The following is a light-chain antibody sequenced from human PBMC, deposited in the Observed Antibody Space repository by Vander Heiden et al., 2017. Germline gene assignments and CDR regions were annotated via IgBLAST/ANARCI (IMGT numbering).Light chain of an antibody. V-gene: IGKV1-39*01. J-gene: IGKJ1*01. CDR1: QTVSSY. CDR2: AAS. Sequence: DIHMTQSPSSLSASVGDRVTIACRTSQTVSSYLNWYQQKPGKAPKLLIYAASNLQSGVPSRFSGSGSGTDFTLTISSLEPEDFATYYCQQSYSKWTFGQGTKVEIK. CDR3: QQSYSKWT.